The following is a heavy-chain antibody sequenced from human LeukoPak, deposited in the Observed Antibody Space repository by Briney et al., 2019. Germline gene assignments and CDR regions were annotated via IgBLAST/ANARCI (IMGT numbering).Heavy chain of an antibody. CDR2: ISYDGSNK. Sequence: PGRSLRLSCAASGFTFSSYAMHWVRQAPGKGLEWVAVISYDGSNKYYADSVKGRFTISRDNSKNTLYLQMNSLRAEDTAVYYCARGGMYHYDTKGFDPWGQGTLVTVSS. CDR1: GFTFSSYA. CDR3: ARGGMYHYDTKGFDP. V-gene: IGHV3-30-3*01. J-gene: IGHJ5*02. D-gene: IGHD3-22*01.